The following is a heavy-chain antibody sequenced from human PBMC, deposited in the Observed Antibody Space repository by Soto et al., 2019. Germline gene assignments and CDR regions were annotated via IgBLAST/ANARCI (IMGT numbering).Heavy chain of an antibody. CDR2: IIPIPDIT. CDR3: ARDRITTRGDAFDL. J-gene: IGHJ3*01. Sequence: QVQLVQSGAEVKKPGSSVKVSCKAPGGTFSTYIISWVRQAPGQGLEWMGRIIPIPDITNYAQKFQGRVTITADKSTSPAYMELSSLRSEDTAVYYCARDRITTRGDAFDLWGQGTMVTVSS. D-gene: IGHD3-3*01. V-gene: IGHV1-69*08. CDR1: GGTFSTYI.